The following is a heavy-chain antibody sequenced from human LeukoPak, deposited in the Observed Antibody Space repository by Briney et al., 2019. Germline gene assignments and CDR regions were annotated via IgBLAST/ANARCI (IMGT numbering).Heavy chain of an antibody. V-gene: IGHV5-51*01. Sequence: GESLKISCKGSGYSFTSYWIGWVRQMPGKGLEWMGIIYPGDSDTRYSPSFQGQVTISADKSISTAYLQWSSLKASDTAMYYCARRVGGSYFGYYFDYWGQGTLVTVSS. CDR1: GYSFTSYW. D-gene: IGHD1-26*01. CDR2: IYPGDSDT. J-gene: IGHJ4*02. CDR3: ARRVGGSYFGYYFDY.